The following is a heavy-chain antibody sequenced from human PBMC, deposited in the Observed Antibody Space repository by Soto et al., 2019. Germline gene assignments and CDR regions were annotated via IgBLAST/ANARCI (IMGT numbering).Heavy chain of an antibody. J-gene: IGHJ4*02. CDR3: ARCFSGNYPSRPEEQYYFDS. CDR1: GDSIRSYY. V-gene: IGHV4-59*01. D-gene: IGHD1-26*01. Sequence: KPSATLSLTCTVSGDSIRSYYWSWIRQPPGKGLEWIGYIYYSGYTSYNPSLKSRVTISVDTSTHQFSLTLHSVTAADTAGYYSARCFSGNYPSRPEEQYYFDSWGQGTLVTVSS. CDR2: IYYSGYT.